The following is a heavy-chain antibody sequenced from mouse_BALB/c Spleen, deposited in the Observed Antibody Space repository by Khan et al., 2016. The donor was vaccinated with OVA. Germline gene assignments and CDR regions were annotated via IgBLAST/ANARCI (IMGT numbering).Heavy chain of an antibody. CDR2: ISYSGST. CDR3: ARSNYYGYAMDY. CDR1: GYSITSNYV. Sequence: EVQLQESGPGLVKPSQSLSLTCTATGYSITSNYVWNLIRQFPGNKLEWMGYISYSGSTSYNPSLQSRISITRDTSTNQVFLQLNSLTTEDTATYYCARSNYYGYAMDYWGQGTSVTVSS. V-gene: IGHV3-2*02. D-gene: IGHD1-1*01. J-gene: IGHJ4*01.